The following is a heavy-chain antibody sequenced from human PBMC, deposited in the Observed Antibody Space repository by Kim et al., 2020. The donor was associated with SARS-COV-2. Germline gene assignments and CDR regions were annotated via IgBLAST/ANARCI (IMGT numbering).Heavy chain of an antibody. D-gene: IGHD2-15*01. J-gene: IGHJ3*02. Sequence: KKYADSVKGRLIVSRDNAKSSLELQMNSLRAEDTAVYYCARFRSPDTFDIWGQGTLVTVSS. CDR3: ARFRSPDTFDI. CDR2: K. V-gene: IGHV3-11*06.